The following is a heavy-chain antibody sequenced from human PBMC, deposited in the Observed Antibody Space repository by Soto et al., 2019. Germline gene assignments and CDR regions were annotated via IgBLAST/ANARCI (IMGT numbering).Heavy chain of an antibody. CDR2: IIPTLDIV. CDR3: ARDERGYNYVSDYGLDV. Sequence: QVQLVQSGAELKKPGSSVKVSCEASGGTLNSHTIIAWVRQAPGQGPEWMGRIIPTLDIVDYAQKFQDRVTITADRPTNTAFMELRSLVSEDTAVYYCARDERGYNYVSDYGLDVWGQGTMVTVS. V-gene: IGHV1-69*08. J-gene: IGHJ6*02. CDR1: GGTLNSHT. D-gene: IGHD5-18*01.